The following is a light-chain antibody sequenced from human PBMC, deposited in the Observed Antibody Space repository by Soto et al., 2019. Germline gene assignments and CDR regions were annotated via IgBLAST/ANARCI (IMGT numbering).Light chain of an antibody. CDR2: DAS. CDR1: QSVSNN. Sequence: ILMTQSPATLSVSPGERATLSCRASQSVSNNLAWYQQKPGQAPRLLIYDASTRATGIPSRFSGSGSGTEFTLTISGLQDEDVAGYYCQQYNNWPPWTFGQGTKVEIK. CDR3: QQYNNWPPWT. V-gene: IGKV3-15*01. J-gene: IGKJ1*01.